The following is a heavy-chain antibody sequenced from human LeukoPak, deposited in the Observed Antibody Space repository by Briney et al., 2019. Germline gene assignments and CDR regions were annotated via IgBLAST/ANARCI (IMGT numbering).Heavy chain of an antibody. V-gene: IGHV1-69*01. CDR2: IIPIFGTA. Sequence: SVKVSCKASGGTFSSYAISWVRQAPGQGLEWMGGIIPIFGTANYAQKFQGRVSTTADESTSTAYMELSSLRSEDTAVYYCASGPYDFWSGYYTARRNYYYYYGMDVWGQGTTVTVSS. D-gene: IGHD3-3*01. J-gene: IGHJ6*02. CDR3: ASGPYDFWSGYYTARRNYYYYYGMDV. CDR1: GGTFSSYA.